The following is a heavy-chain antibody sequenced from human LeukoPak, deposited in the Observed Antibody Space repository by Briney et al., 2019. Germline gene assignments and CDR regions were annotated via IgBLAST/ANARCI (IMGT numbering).Heavy chain of an antibody. V-gene: IGHV3-7*02. CDR2: IKQDGSEK. J-gene: IGHJ3*02. CDR3: TSRYCTTTNCYSFDN. Sequence: PGGSLRLSCAASGFTFSSYWMSWVRQAPGKGLEWVANIKQDGSEKYYVDSVKGRFSISRDNAKSSLYLQMNSLRVEDTAVYYCTSRYCTTTNCYSFDNWGQGTLVTVSS. D-gene: IGHD2-2*01. CDR1: GFTFSSYW.